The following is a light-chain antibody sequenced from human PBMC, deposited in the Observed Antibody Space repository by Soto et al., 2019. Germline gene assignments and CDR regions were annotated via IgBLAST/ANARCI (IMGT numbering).Light chain of an antibody. J-gene: IGKJ4*01. CDR2: AAS. V-gene: IGKV1-39*01. CDR3: QQSYSTLALT. Sequence: DIQMTQSPSSLSASVGDRVTIPCRASQSISSYLNWYQQKPGKAPTLLIYAASSLQSGVPSRFSGSGSGTDFTLTISSLQPEDFATYYCQQSYSTLALTFGGGTKVEIK. CDR1: QSISSY.